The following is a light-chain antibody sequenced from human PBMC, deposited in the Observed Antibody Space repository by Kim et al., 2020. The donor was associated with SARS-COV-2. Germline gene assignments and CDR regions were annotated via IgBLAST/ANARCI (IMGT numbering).Light chain of an antibody. CDR2: DVS. V-gene: IGLV2-11*01. CDR3: CSYAGTYIFV. J-gene: IGLJ7*01. Sequence: GQSVTIPCTGTSNDVGNYDYVSWYRHLPGKAPKLIISDVSERPSGVPDRFSALKSGNTASLTISGLQAEDEADYYCCSYAGTYIFVFGGGTQLTVL. CDR1: SNDVGNYDY.